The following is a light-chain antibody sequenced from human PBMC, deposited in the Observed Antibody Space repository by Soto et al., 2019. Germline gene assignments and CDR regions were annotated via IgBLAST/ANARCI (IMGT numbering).Light chain of an antibody. CDR3: SSYTPTTWV. J-gene: IGLJ3*02. CDR2: EVT. V-gene: IGLV2-14*01. CDR1: NSDIRSNKY. Sequence: QSALTQPASVSGFPGQSITISCTGSNSDIRSNKYVSWYQQHPGRAPQLVIYEVTNRPSDVSFRFSGSKSGNTASLTISGLQAEDEADYYCSSYTPTTWVFCAGTKLTVL.